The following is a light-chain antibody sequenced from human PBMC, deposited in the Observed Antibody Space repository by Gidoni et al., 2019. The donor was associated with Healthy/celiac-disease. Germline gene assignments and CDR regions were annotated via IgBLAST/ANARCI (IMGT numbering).Light chain of an antibody. CDR1: QGISIY. CDR2: AAS. CDR3: QKYNSAPLT. J-gene: IGKJ4*01. V-gene: IGKV1-27*01. Sequence: DIQMTQSPSSLSASVGDRVTTTCRASQGISIYLAWYQQKPGKVPKLLINAASSLQSGVPPRFSGSGSGTNFTLTISSLQPEDVATYYCQKYNSAPLTFGGGTKVEIK.